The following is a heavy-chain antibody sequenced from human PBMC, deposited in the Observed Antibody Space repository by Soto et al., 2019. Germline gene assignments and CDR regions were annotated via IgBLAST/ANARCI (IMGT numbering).Heavy chain of an antibody. CDR1: GGSISSSSYY. CDR2: INHSGST. J-gene: IGHJ6*02. CDR3: ARVAYYYGMDV. V-gene: IGHV4-39*07. Sequence: SETLSLTCTVSGGSISSSSYYWGWIRQPPGKGLEWIGEINHSGSTNYNPSLKSRVTISVDTSKNQFSLKLSSVTATDTAVYYCARVAYYYGMDVWGQGTTVTVSS.